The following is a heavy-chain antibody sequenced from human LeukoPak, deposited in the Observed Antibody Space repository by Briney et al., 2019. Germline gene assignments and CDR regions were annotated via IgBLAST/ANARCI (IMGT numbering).Heavy chain of an antibody. CDR1: GGSISSFF. CDR3: ARDARTSGYDTGWFDP. D-gene: IGHD5-12*01. J-gene: IGHJ5*02. Sequence: TSETLSLTCTVSGGSISSFFWSWIRQPPGKGLEWIGYILYNGITNYNPSLKSRVTISVDTSKNQLSLNLNSVTAADTAVYYCARDARTSGYDTGWFDPWGQGTLVTVSS. V-gene: IGHV4-59*01. CDR2: ILYNGIT.